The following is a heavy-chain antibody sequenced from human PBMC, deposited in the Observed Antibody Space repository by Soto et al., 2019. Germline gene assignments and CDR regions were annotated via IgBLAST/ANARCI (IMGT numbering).Heavy chain of an antibody. CDR1: DGSISSYC. CDR3: ARGGAGVAVAGDFDY. Sequence: SQTMSLTXTVADGSISSYCWSWIRKPPGKGLEWIGYIYYSGSTNYNPSLKSRVTISVDTSKNQFSLKLSSVTAADTAVHYCARGGAGVAVAGDFDYWGQGTLVTVSS. CDR2: IYYSGST. D-gene: IGHD6-19*01. J-gene: IGHJ4*02. V-gene: IGHV4-59*01.